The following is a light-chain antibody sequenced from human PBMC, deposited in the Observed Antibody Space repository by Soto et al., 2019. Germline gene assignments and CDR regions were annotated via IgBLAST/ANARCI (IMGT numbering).Light chain of an antibody. CDR2: DAS. J-gene: IGKJ5*01. CDR1: QSVSNY. Sequence: EIVLTQSPVTQSLSPGKRTTLFCRASQSVSNYLAWYQQKPGQAPRLLIYDASNRATGIPARFSGSGSGTDFTLTISSLEPEDFAVYYCQQRKNWQVTFGQGTRLEL. CDR3: QQRKNWQVT. V-gene: IGKV3-11*01.